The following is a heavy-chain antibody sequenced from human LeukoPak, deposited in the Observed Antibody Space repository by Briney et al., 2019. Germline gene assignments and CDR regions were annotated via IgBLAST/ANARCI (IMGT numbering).Heavy chain of an antibody. J-gene: IGHJ3*02. CDR3: ASSKPGIDAFDI. CDR1: GFTFSSYD. CDR2: IGTAGDT. Sequence: PGGSLRLSCAASGFTFSSYDMHWVRQATGKGLEWVSAIGTAGDTYYPGSVKGRFTISRENAKNSLYLQMNSLRAGDTAVYYCASSKPGIDAFDIWGQGTMVTVSS. V-gene: IGHV3-13*01.